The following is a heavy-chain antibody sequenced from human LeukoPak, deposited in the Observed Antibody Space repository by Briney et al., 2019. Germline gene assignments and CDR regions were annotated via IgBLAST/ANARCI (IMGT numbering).Heavy chain of an antibody. CDR3: ARDDWLDF. J-gene: IGHJ5*01. V-gene: IGHV1-2*02. CDR2: INPNSGAT. CDR1: GYTFTDYY. Sequence: ASVKVSCKTSGYTFTDYYMHWVRQAPGQGLEWMGWINPNSGATNYAQKFQGRVTLTRDTSINTAYMDLNRLRSDDTAVYYCARDDWLDFWGQGTLVTVSS.